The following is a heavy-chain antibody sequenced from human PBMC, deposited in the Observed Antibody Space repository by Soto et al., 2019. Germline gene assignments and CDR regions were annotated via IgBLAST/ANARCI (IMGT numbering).Heavy chain of an antibody. J-gene: IGHJ5*02. CDR1: GFTFSSYA. CDR3: ARDPASNNWFDP. Sequence: QVQLVESGGGVVQPGRSLRLSCAASGFTFSSYAMHWVRQAPGKGLEWVAVISYDGSNKYYADSVKGRFTISRDNSKNTLYLQMNSLRTEDTAVYYCARDPASNNWFDPWGQGTLDTVSS. D-gene: IGHD6-6*01. CDR2: ISYDGSNK. V-gene: IGHV3-30-3*01.